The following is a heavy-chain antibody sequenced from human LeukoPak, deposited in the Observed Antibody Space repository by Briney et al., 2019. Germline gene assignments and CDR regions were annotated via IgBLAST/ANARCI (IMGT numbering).Heavy chain of an antibody. V-gene: IGHV1-2*02. Sequence: ASVKVSCKASGYTFTGYYMHWVRQAPGQGLGWMGWINPNSGGTNYAQKFQGRVTMTRDTSISTAYMELSRLRSDDTAVYYCARALSLTVQPERYYYYGMDVWGQGTTVTVSS. CDR1: GYTFTGYY. J-gene: IGHJ6*02. CDR3: ARALSLTVQPERYYYYGMDV. CDR2: INPNSGGT. D-gene: IGHD1-1*01.